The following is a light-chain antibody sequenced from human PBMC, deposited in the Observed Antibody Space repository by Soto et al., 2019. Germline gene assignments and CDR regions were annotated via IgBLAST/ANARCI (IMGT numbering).Light chain of an antibody. V-gene: IGLV6-57*01. CDR1: SGNIVSNY. CDR2: EDD. J-gene: IGLJ2*01. CDR3: QSYDADILI. Sequence: NFMLTQPHSVSESPGKTVTISCTRSSGNIVSNYVQWYQQRPGSCPTTVIYEDDDRPSGVPDRFSGSIDTSSNSASLTISGLKTEDEADYYCQSYDADILIFGGGTKLTVL.